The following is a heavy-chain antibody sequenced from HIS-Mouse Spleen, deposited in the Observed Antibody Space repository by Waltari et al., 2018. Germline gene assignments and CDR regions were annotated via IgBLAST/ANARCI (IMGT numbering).Heavy chain of an antibody. V-gene: IGHV1-2*02. CDR3: ARRITGVGWFDP. D-gene: IGHD7-27*01. J-gene: IGHJ5*02. CDR2: INPNSGGP. Sequence: QVQLVQSGAEVKKPGASVKVSCKASGYTFTGYYMHWVRQAPGQGLEWMGWINPNSGGPNYAQKFKGRVTMTRDTSISTAYMELSRLRSDDTAVYYCARRITGVGWFDPWGQGTLVTVSS. CDR1: GYTFTGYY.